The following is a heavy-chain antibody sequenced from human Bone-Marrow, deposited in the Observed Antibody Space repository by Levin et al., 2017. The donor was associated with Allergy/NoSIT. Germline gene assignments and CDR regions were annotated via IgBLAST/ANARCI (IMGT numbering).Heavy chain of an antibody. V-gene: IGHV3-33*01. J-gene: IGHJ4*02. CDR2: VWYDGSNK. CDR1: GFPFSNYG. D-gene: IGHD1-14*01. Sequence: GESLKISCATSGFPFSNYGIHWVRQAPGKGLEWVSFVWYDGSNKYYADSVKGRFTISRDKSKSTVYLQMNSLRAEDTAVYYCASDREPSRLDYWGQGTLVTVSP. CDR3: ASDREPSRLDY.